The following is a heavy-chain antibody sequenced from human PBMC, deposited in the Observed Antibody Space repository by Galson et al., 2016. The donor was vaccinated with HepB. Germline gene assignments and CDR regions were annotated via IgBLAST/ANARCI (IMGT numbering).Heavy chain of an antibody. CDR1: GFTFTNYD. V-gene: IGHV3-74*01. D-gene: IGHD3-10*01. CDR2: INIDGNSI. CDR3: TRDYYGSLDH. J-gene: IGHJ4*02. Sequence: SLRLSCAASGFTFTNYDIHWVRQAPGTGLVWVSRINIDGNSITYADAVKGRFAISRENAKNTVHLQMNSLRAEDTAVYYCTRDYYGSLDHWGQGTLVTGSS.